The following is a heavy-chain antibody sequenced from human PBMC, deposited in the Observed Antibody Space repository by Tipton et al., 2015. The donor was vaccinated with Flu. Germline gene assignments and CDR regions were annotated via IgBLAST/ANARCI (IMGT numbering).Heavy chain of an antibody. Sequence: TLSLTCTVSGGSISSYYWSWIRQPAGKGLEWIGRIYSSGSTNYNPSLKSRVTMSVETSKNQFSLKLSSVTAADTAVYYCARALNSGRDYAFDIWGQGAVVTVSS. CDR2: IYSSGST. D-gene: IGHD6-19*01. CDR1: GGSISSYY. CDR3: ARALNSGRDYAFDI. J-gene: IGHJ3*02. V-gene: IGHV4-4*07.